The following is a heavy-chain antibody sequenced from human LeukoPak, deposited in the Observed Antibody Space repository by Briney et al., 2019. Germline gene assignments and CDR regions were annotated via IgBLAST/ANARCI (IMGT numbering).Heavy chain of an antibody. J-gene: IGHJ4*02. V-gene: IGHV3-30-3*01. CDR2: VSYDGSNK. Sequence: TGGSLRLSCAAPGFTFSSYAMHWVRHAPGKGLEWVAVVSYDGSNKYYADSVNGRLTTSRVNSKNTLYLQMNSVRAADAAVYYGARDFYGGPFDYWGQGTLVTVSS. CDR1: GFTFSSYA. D-gene: IGHD4-23*01. CDR3: ARDFYGGPFDY.